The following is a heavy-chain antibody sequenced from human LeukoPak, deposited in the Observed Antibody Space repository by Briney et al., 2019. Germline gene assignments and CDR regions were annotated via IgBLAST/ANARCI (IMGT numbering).Heavy chain of an antibody. D-gene: IGHD1-26*01. V-gene: IGHV3-7*04. CDR3: AKDSGTYAFDY. CDR1: GFTFSNYW. Sequence: PGGSLRLSCAASGFTFSNYWMTWVRQAPGKGLEWVAKIKQDGSEIYYVDSVTGRFTISRDNAKNSVFLQMNSLRAEDTAVYYCAKDSGTYAFDYWGQETLVTVSS. CDR2: IKQDGSEI. J-gene: IGHJ4*02.